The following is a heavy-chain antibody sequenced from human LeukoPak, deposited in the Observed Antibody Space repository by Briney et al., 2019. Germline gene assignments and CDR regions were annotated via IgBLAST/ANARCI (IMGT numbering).Heavy chain of an antibody. Sequence: PSETLSLTCAVYGGSISSYYWSWIRQPPGKGLEWIGYIYYSGSTNYNPSLKSRVTISVDTSKNQFSLKLSSVTAADTAVYYCAKSDVYDYVWGSPRDWFDPWGQGTLVTVSS. V-gene: IGHV4-59*01. CDR2: IYYSGST. J-gene: IGHJ5*02. CDR3: AKSDVYDYVWGSPRDWFDP. CDR1: GGSISSYY. D-gene: IGHD3-16*01.